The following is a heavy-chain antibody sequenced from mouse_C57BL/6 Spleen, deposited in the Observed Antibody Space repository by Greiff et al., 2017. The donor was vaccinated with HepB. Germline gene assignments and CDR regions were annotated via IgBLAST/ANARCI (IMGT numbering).Heavy chain of an antibody. CDR3: ARDTIYYGSSFDY. D-gene: IGHD1-1*01. J-gene: IGHJ2*01. CDR2: ISDGGSYT. CDR1: GFTFSSYA. V-gene: IGHV5-4*01. Sequence: EVKVVESGGGLVKPGGSLKLSCAASGFTFSSYAMSWVRQTPEKRLEWVATISDGGSYTYYPDNVKGRFTISRDNAKNNLYLQMSHLKSEDTAMYYCARDTIYYGSSFDYWGQGTTLTVSS.